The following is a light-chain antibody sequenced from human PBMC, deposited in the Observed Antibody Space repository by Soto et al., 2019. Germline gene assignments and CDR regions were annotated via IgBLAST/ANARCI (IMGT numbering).Light chain of an antibody. J-gene: IGLJ3*02. CDR2: EVN. CDR1: SSDTGNYNY. Sequence: QSALTQPPSASGSPGQAVTISCTGTSSDTGNYNYVSWYQQHPGKAPKLMIYEVNNRPSGVPDRISGSKSGNTASLTVSGLQAESEADYYCSSYAGSDNWVFGGGTKLTGL. CDR3: SSYAGSDNWV. V-gene: IGLV2-8*01.